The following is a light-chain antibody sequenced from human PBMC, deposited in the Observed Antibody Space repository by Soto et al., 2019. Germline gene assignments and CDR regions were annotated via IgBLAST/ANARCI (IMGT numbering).Light chain of an antibody. V-gene: IGKV1-5*03. J-gene: IGKJ1*01. CDR2: KAS. Sequence: DIQMTQSPSTLSASVGDRVTITCRASQSISSWLAWYQQKPGKAPKLLIYKASSLESGVPSRFSGSRSGTEFSLTISCLQPDDFAADYCQQYNSYWTFGQGTKVEIK. CDR1: QSISSW. CDR3: QQYNSYWT.